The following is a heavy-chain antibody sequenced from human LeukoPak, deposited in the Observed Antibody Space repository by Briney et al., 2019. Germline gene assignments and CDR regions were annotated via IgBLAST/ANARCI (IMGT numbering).Heavy chain of an antibody. J-gene: IGHJ4*02. D-gene: IGHD2-15*01. CDR3: ARAQYCSGAKCYFDY. Sequence: GASVKVSCKASGYTFTSYYMHWVRQAPGQGLEWMRIINPSGGSTNYAQKFRGRVTMTRDTSTSTVYMELSRLSSEDTAVFFCARAQYCSGAKCYFDYWGQGTLVTVSS. CDR2: INPSGGST. V-gene: IGHV1-46*01. CDR1: GYTFTSYY.